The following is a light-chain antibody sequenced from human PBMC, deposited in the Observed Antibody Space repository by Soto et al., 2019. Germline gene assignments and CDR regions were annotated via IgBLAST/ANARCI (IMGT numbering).Light chain of an antibody. J-gene: IGKJ1*01. CDR3: QHYNSYSEG. Sequence: DIQMTQSPSTLSGSVGDGVTITCRASQTISSWLAWYQQKPGKAPKLLIYKASTLKSGVPSRFSGSGSGTEFTLTISSLQPDDFATYYCQHYNSYSEGFGQGTKVDIK. V-gene: IGKV1-5*03. CDR1: QTISSW. CDR2: KAS.